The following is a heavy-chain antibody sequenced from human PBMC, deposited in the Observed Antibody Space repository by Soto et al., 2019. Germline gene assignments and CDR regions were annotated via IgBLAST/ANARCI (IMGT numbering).Heavy chain of an antibody. J-gene: IGHJ6*02. CDR2: ISAYNGNT. Sequence: QVQLVQSGAEVKKPGASVEVSCKASGYTFTSYGISWVRQAPGQGLEWMGWISAYNGNTNYAQKLQGRVTMTTDTSTSTAYMELRSLRSDDTAVYYCARGWGYCSSTSCYYYYGMDVWGQGTTVTVSS. D-gene: IGHD2-2*01. CDR1: GYTFTSYG. V-gene: IGHV1-18*01. CDR3: ARGWGYCSSTSCYYYYGMDV.